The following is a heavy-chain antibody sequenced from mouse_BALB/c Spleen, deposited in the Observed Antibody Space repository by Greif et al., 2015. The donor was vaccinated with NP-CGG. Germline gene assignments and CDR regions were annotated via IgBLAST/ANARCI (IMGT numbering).Heavy chain of an antibody. V-gene: IGHV7-1*02. CDR3: ARDDGYYWYFDV. D-gene: IGHD2-2*01. Sequence: DVKLVESGGGLVQPGGSLRLSCATSGFTFRDFYMEWVRQPPGKRLEWIAASRNKANDYTTGYSASVKGRFIVSRYTSQIILYLQMNALRAEDTAIYYCARDDGYYWYFDVWGAGTTVTVSS. CDR2: SRNKANDYTT. CDR1: GFTFRDFY. J-gene: IGHJ1*01.